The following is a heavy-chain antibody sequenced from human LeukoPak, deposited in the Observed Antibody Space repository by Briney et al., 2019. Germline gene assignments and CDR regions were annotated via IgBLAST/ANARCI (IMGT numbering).Heavy chain of an antibody. CDR1: GGSISSYY. CDR2: IYYSGST. V-gene: IGHV4-59*08. Sequence: PSETLSLTCTVSGGSISSYYWSWIRQLPGKGLEWIGYIYYSGSTNYNPSLKSRVTISVDTSKNQFSLKLSSVTAADTAVYYCARRYGSSLGGYYYYYMDVWGKGTTVTVSS. CDR3: ARRYGSSLGGYYYYYMDV. J-gene: IGHJ6*03. D-gene: IGHD3-16*01.